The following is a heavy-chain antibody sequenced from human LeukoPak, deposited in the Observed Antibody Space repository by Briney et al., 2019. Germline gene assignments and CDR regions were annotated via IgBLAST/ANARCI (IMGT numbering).Heavy chain of an antibody. CDR1: GYTFTSYG. CDR3: ARDNTGTNRPYNWFDP. V-gene: IGHV1-18*01. CDR2: ISAYNGNT. D-gene: IGHD1-26*01. Sequence: ASVKVSCKASGYTFTSYGVSWVRQAPGQGLEWMGWISAYNGNTNYAQKLQGRVTMTTDTSTSTAYMELRSLRSDDTAVYYCARDNTGTNRPYNWFDPRGQGTLVTVSS. J-gene: IGHJ5*02.